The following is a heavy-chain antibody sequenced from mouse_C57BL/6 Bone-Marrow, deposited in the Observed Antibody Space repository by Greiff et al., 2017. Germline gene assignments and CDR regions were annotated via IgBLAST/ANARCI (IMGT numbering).Heavy chain of an antibody. CDR2: INPGSGDT. V-gene: IGHV1-54*01. CDR3: ARSRLLRVDF. Sequence: VQLQQSGAELVRPGTSVKVSCKASGYAFTNYLIDWVKQRPGQGLEWIGLINPGSGDTNYNEKFKGKATLTADNSSSTAYMQLSSLTSEDSAVYFCARSRLLRVDFWGQGTTLTVSA. D-gene: IGHD2-3*01. CDR1: GYAFTNYL. J-gene: IGHJ2*01.